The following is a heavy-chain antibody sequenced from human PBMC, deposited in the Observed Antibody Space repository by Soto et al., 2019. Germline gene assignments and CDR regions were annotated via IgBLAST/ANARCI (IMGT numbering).Heavy chain of an antibody. Sequence: EVQLVESGGDLVQPGGSPRLSCAASGFTFSSYPMNWVRQAPGKGLEWVSYISSSSSTIYYADSVKGRFTISRDNAKNSLYLQMNSLRAEDTALYYCASDWYYMDVWGKGTTVSVSS. CDR1: GFTFSSYP. CDR3: ASDWYYMDV. J-gene: IGHJ6*03. CDR2: ISSSSSTI. D-gene: IGHD2-21*01. V-gene: IGHV3-48*01.